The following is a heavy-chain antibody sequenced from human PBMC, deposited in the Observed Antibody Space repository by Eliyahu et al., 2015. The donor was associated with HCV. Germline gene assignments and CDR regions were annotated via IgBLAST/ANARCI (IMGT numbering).Heavy chain of an antibody. V-gene: IGHV3-23*01. J-gene: IGHJ4*02. CDR3: AKRVSGTASKYYFDY. CDR1: GFTFSSYA. D-gene: IGHD2-21*02. Sequence: EVQLLESGGGLIQPGGSLRLSCAASGFTFSSYAMSWVRQAPGKGLEWVSTSGTAGATYYAESVKGRFTISRDNSKNTLSLQMYSLRAEDTAVYYCAKRVSGTASKYYFDYWGQGTLVTVSS. CDR2: SGTAGAT.